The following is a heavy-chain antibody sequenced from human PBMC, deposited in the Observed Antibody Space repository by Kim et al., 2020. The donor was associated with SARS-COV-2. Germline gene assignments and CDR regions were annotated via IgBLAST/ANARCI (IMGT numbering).Heavy chain of an antibody. CDR3: ARSSYSSSWGAFDI. J-gene: IGHJ3*02. D-gene: IGHD6-13*01. V-gene: IGHV4-59*01. Sequence: SETLSLTCTVSGGSISSYYWSWIRQPPGKGLEWIGYIYYSGSTNYNPSLKSRVTISVDTSKNQFSLKLSSVTAADTAVYYCARSSYSSSWGAFDIWGQGT. CDR1: GGSISSYY. CDR2: IYYSGST.